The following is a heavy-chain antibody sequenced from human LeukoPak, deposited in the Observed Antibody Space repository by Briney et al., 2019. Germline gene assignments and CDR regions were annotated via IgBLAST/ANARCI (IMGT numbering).Heavy chain of an antibody. J-gene: IGHJ4*02. CDR2: ISAYNGDT. V-gene: IGHV1-18*01. D-gene: IGHD2-15*01. Sequence: ASVKVSCKASVYTFITYGISWVRQAPGQGLEWMGWISAYNGDTNYAQKLQGRVTMTTDTSTSTAYMELRSLRSDDTAVYYCGRGPYCSGGTCYSQYFDYWGQGTLVTVSS. CDR1: VYTFITYG. CDR3: GRGPYCSGGTCYSQYFDY.